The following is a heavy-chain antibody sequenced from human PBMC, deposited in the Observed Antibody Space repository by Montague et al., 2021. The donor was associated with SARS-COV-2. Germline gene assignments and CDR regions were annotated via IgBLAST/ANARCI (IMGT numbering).Heavy chain of an antibody. V-gene: IGHV3-7*03. CDR1: GFTFSSYW. D-gene: IGHD4-17*01. CDR3: ARDQIKYGPYNWFDP. J-gene: IGHJ5*02. Sequence: SLRLSCAASGFTFSSYWMSWVRQAPGKGLEWVANMKQDGSEKYYVDSVKGRFTISRDNAKNSLYLQMNSLRAEDTAVYYCARDQIKYGPYNWFDPWGQGTLVTVSS. CDR2: MKQDGSEK.